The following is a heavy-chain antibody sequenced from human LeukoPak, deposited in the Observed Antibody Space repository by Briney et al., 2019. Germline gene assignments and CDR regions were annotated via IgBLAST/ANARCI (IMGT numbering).Heavy chain of an antibody. J-gene: IGHJ4*02. CDR2: LYDSVRT. D-gene: IGHD5-18*01. V-gene: IGHV4-59*11. Sequence: SETLSLTCTVSGGSISSHYWSWLRQPPGKGLEWIAYLYDSVRTKDNPSLKGRVTLSADTSKNQHSLRLSSVTAAVTAVYYCATIKRGDIYGYFDFWGQGILVTVSS. CDR3: ATIKRGDIYGYFDF. CDR1: GGSISSHY.